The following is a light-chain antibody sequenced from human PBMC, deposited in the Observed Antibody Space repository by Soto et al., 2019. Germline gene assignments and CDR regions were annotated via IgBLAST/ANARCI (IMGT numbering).Light chain of an antibody. V-gene: IGLV2-8*01. J-gene: IGLJ1*01. CDR1: SSDVGGYNY. CDR3: ASYAGGNKV. CDR2: EVT. Sequence: QSVLTQPPSASGSPGQSVTISCTGTSSDVGGYNYVSWYQQHPGKAPKLMIYEVTKRPSGVPDRFSGSKSGNTASLTVSGLLPEDEADYYCASYAGGNKVFGTGTKVTLL.